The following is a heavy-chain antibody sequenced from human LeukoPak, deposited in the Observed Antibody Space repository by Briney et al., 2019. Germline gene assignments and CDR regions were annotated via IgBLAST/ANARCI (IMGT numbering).Heavy chain of an antibody. CDR1: GRSISGYY. V-gene: IGHV4-59*01. D-gene: IGHD6-6*01. CDR2: TYDSDTT. CDR3: VRESLDPALGGYYFDY. Sequence: PSETLSLTCTVSGRSISGYYWSWIRQPPGKGLEWIAYTYDSDTTNYNPSLRSRVTISRDTSKNRLSLKLSSVTAADTAVYYCVRESLDPALGGYYFDYWGQGTLVTVSS. J-gene: IGHJ4*02.